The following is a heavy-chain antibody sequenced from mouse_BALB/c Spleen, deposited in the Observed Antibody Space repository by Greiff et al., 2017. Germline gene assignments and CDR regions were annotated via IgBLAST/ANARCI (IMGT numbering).Heavy chain of an antibody. CDR1: GYTFTSYV. CDR2: INPYNDGT. V-gene: IGHV1-14*01. CDR3: ARESITTVTGFDY. J-gene: IGHJ3*01. D-gene: IGHD1-1*01. Sequence: VQLQQSGPELVKPGASVKMSCKASGYTFTSYVMHWVKQKPGQGLEWIGYINPYNDGTKYNEKFKGKATLTSDKSSSTAYMELSSLTSEDSAVYYYARESITTVTGFDYWGQGTLVTVSA.